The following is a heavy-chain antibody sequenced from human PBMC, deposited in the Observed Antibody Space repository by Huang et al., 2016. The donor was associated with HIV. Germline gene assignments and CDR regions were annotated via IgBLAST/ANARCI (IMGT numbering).Heavy chain of an antibody. CDR3: ARDSGYYRYFDY. CDR1: GYPFTDYQ. D-gene: IGHD3-22*01. CDR2: INPNTGNP. V-gene: IGHV7-4-1*02. J-gene: IGHJ4*02. Sequence: QVQLVQSGSELKKPGASVKVSCKVSGYPFTDYQISWVGQAPGQGLDWLGWINPNTGNPTYAQGFTGRFVCSLDTSVSTAYLQISSLKAEDTAVYCCARDSGYYRYFDYWGQGTLVTVSS.